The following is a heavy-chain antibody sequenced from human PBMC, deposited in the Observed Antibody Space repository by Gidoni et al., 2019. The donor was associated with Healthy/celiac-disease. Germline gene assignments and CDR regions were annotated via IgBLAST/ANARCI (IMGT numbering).Heavy chain of an antibody. Sequence: EVQLVESGGGLVQPGRSLRLSCAASGFTFDDYAMHWVRQAPGKGREWVSCIGWHSGSIGYADSVKGRFTISRDNAKNSLYLQMNSLRAEDTALYYCAKGRHYYDSSGDNWFDPWGQGTLVTVSS. V-gene: IGHV3-9*01. CDR1: GFTFDDYA. CDR2: IGWHSGSI. CDR3: AKGRHYYDSSGDNWFDP. J-gene: IGHJ5*02. D-gene: IGHD3-22*01.